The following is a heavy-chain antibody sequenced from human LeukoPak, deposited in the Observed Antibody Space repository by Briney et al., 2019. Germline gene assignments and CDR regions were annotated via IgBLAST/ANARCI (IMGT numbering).Heavy chain of an antibody. D-gene: IGHD4-17*01. Sequence: SETLSLTCTVAGGSISSYYWSWIRPPPGKGLEWIGYIYYSGSTNYNPSLKSRVTISVDTSKNQFSLKLSSVTAADTAVYYCARVRLYGDYYFDYWGRGTLVTVSS. J-gene: IGHJ4*02. CDR2: IYYSGST. CDR1: GGSISSYY. CDR3: ARVRLYGDYYFDY. V-gene: IGHV4-59*01.